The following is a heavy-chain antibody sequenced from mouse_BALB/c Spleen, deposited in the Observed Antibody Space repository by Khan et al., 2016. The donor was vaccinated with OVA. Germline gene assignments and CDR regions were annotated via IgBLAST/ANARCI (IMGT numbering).Heavy chain of an antibody. D-gene: IGHD1-1*01. CDR2: INPHIGET. CDR1: GYSFTGYF. J-gene: IGHJ2*01. CDR3: TRNYRSDFDN. Sequence: VQLQQSGPELVRPGASVKISCKASGYSFTGYFMNWVMQSHGKSLEWIGRINPHIGETFYNQRFQDKATLTVDESSSTAHMELRSLASEDSAVYYCTRNYRSDFDNWGQGTTLTVSS. V-gene: IGHV1-20*02.